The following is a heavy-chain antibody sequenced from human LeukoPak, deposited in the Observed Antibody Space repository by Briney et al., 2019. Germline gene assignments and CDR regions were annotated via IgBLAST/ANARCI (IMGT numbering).Heavy chain of an antibody. CDR1: GGTFSSYA. Sequence: ASVKVSCKASGGTFSSYAISWVRQAPGQGLEWMGWINPNSGGTNYAQKFQGRVTMTRDTSISTAYMELSRLRSDDTAVYYCARDASRATVTADYWGQGTLVTVSS. V-gene: IGHV1-2*02. CDR2: INPNSGGT. D-gene: IGHD2-21*02. J-gene: IGHJ4*02. CDR3: ARDASRATVTADY.